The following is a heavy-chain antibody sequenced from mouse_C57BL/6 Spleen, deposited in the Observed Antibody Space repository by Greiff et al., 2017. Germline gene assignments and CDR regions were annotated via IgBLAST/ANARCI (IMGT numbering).Heavy chain of an antibody. J-gene: IGHJ4*01. CDR1: GFSLTSYG. D-gene: IGHD2-2*01. CDR2: IWSDGST. V-gene: IGHV2-6*03. CDR3: ARGGHDYYAMDY. Sequence: VQGVESGPGLVAPSQSLSITCTVSGFSLTSYGVHWVRLPPGKGLEWLVVIWSDGSTTYNSALKSRLSISKDNSKSQVFLKMNSLQTDDTAMYYCARGGHDYYAMDYWGQGTSVTVSS.